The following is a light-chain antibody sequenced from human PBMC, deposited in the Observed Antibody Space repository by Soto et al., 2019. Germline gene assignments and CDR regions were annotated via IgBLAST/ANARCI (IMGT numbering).Light chain of an antibody. V-gene: IGKV3-20*01. CDR1: QSVSSNY. Sequence: EIVLTQSPGTLSLSPGERATLSCRASQSVSSNYLDWYQQKPGQAPRLLIYGASSRATGIPDRFSGSGSGTDFTLAISRLEPEDFAVYYCHQYGSSPLTFGGGTKVEIK. CDR2: GAS. CDR3: HQYGSSPLT. J-gene: IGKJ4*01.